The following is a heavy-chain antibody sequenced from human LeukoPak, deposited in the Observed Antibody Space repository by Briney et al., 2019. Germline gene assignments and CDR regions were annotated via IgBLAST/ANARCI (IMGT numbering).Heavy chain of an antibody. J-gene: IGHJ6*02. D-gene: IGHD3-22*01. V-gene: IGHV3-7*01. CDR3: ARDARYYSYYYYYGMDV. CDR1: GFTFSSYW. Sequence: GGSLRLSCAASGFTFSSYWISWVRQAPGKGLEWVANIKQDGSEKYYVDSVKGRFTISRDNAKNSLYLQMNSLRAEDTAVYYCARDARYYSYYYYYGMDVWGQGTTVTVSS. CDR2: IKQDGSEK.